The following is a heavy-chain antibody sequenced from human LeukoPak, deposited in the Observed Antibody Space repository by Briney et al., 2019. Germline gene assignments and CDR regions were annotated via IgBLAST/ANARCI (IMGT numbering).Heavy chain of an antibody. J-gene: IGHJ3*02. Sequence: ASVKVSWKASGYTFTSYYMHWVRQAPGQGLEWMGIINPSGGSTSYAQKFQGRVTMTRDMSTSTVYMELGSLRSEDTAVYCCARRADSYDSSGLSLYDAFDIWGQGTMVTVSS. D-gene: IGHD3-22*01. CDR2: INPSGGST. CDR1: GYTFTSYY. CDR3: ARRADSYDSSGLSLYDAFDI. V-gene: IGHV1-46*01.